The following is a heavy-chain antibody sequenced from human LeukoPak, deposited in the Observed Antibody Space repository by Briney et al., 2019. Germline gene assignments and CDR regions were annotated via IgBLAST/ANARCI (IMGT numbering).Heavy chain of an antibody. CDR2: IYYSGST. V-gene: IGHV4-39*07. Sequence: KPSETLSLTCTVSGGSISSSSYYWGWIRQPPGKGLEWIGSIYYSGSTYYNPCLKSRVTISVDTSKNQVSLKLSSVTAEDTAVYYCARESMITFGGVIGYWGQGTLVTVSS. CDR3: ARESMITFGGVIGY. D-gene: IGHD3-16*02. J-gene: IGHJ4*02. CDR1: GGSISSSSYY.